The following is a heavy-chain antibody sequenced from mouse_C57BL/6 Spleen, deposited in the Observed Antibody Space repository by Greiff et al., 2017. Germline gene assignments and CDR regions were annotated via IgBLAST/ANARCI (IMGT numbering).Heavy chain of an antibody. CDR3: AREGGPYYAMDY. CDR2: ISYDGSN. CDR1: GYSITSGYY. V-gene: IGHV3-6*01. J-gene: IGHJ4*01. Sequence: EVKLQESGPGLVKPSQSLSLTCSVTGYSITSGYYWNWIRQFPGNKLEWMGYISYDGSNNYNPSLKNRISITRDTSKNQFFLKLNSVTTEDTATYYCAREGGPYYAMDYWGQGTSVTVSS. D-gene: IGHD1-1*02.